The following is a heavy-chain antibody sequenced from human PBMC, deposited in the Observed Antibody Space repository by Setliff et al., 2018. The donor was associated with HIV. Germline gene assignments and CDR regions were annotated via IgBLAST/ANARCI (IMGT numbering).Heavy chain of an antibody. J-gene: IGHJ6*03. V-gene: IGHV4-59*11. CDR3: ARGYCSSTTCYDDYYYMDV. Sequence: PSETLSLTCTVSGPSINIHYWSWIRQSPGKGFEWIGYIYSTGSTNYNPSLQSRVTISMVASRNQFSLKVTSVTAADTAVYYCARGYCSSTTCYDDYYYMDVWGKGSTVTVSS. CDR1: GPSINIHY. CDR2: IYSTGST. D-gene: IGHD2-2*01.